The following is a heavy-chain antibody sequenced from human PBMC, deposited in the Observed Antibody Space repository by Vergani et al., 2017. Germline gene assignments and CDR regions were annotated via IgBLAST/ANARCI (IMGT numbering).Heavy chain of an antibody. CDR2: IYTSGST. V-gene: IGHV4-61*02. CDR1: GGSISSGSYY. D-gene: IGHD2-2*01. CDR3: AREEVVVVPAGSPPGLDT. J-gene: IGHJ5*02. Sequence: QVQLQESGPGLVKPSQTLSLTCTVSGGSISSGSYYWSWIRQPAGKGLVWIGRIYTSGSTNYNPSLKSRVTISVDTSKNQFSLKLSSVTAADTAVYYCAREEVVVVPAGSPPGLDTWGQGTLVTVSS.